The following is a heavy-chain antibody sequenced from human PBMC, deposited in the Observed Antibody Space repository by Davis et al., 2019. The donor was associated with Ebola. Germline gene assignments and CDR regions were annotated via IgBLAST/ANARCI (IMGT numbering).Heavy chain of an antibody. V-gene: IGHV2-5*02. J-gene: IGHJ4*02. CDR1: GFSLTPSGVG. CDR3: ARRTLTLTWGGFTADFDY. Sequence: SGPTLVKPTQTLTLTCNFSGFSLTPSGVGVGWIRQPPGKALEWLALIYGDDDKWYSPSLSSRLTISKDTSKDQVVLTMTNMDPVDTGTYFCARRTLTLTWGGFTADFDYWGQGTLVTVSS. D-gene: IGHD3-16*01. CDR2: IYGDDDK.